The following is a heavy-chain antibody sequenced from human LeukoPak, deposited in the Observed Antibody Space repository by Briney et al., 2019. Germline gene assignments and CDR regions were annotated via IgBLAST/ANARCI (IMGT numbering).Heavy chain of an antibody. J-gene: IGHJ5*02. V-gene: IGHV1-2*02. Sequence: ASVKVSCKASGYTFSSYGINWVRQAPGQGLEWMGWINPNSGGTNYAQKFQGRVTMTRDTSISTAYMELSRLRSDDTAVYYCARDRADCSGGSCYWTNWFDPWGQGTLVTVSS. CDR2: INPNSGGT. CDR3: ARDRADCSGGSCYWTNWFDP. D-gene: IGHD2-15*01. CDR1: GYTFSSYG.